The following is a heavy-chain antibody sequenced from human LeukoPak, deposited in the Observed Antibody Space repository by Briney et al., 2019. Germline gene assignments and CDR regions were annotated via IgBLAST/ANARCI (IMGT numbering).Heavy chain of an antibody. J-gene: IGHJ3*02. CDR3: AASIAVADPPDAFDI. CDR1: GYTFTSYD. D-gene: IGHD6-19*01. CDR2: MNPNGGNT. Sequence: ASVKVSCKASGYTFTSYDINWVRQATGQGLEWMGWMNPNGGNTGYAQKFQGRVTMTRNISISTAYMELSSLRSEDTAVYYCAASIAVADPPDAFDIWGQGTMVTVSS. V-gene: IGHV1-8*01.